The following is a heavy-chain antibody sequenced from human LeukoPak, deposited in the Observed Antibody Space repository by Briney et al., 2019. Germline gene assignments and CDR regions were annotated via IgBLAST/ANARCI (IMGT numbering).Heavy chain of an antibody. CDR3: AREGYDILTGPHTDYYYYYMDV. CDR1: GGSFSGYY. V-gene: IGHV4-34*01. J-gene: IGHJ6*03. CDR2: INHSGST. D-gene: IGHD3-9*01. Sequence: SETLSLTCAVYGGSFSGYYWSWIRQPPGKGLEWIGEINHSGSTNYSPSLKSRVTISVDTSKNQFSLKLSSVTAADTAVYYCAREGYDILTGPHTDYYYYYMDVWGKGTTVTISS.